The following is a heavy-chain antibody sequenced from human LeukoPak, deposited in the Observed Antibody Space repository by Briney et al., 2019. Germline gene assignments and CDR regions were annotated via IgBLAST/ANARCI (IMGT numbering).Heavy chain of an antibody. V-gene: IGHV1-24*01. J-gene: IGHJ4*02. Sequence: GASVKVSCKVSGYTLTELSMHWVRQAPGKGLEWMGGFDPEDGETIYAQKFQGRVTMTEDTSTDTAYMELSSLRSEDTAVYYCATSLFWSGYYPYWGQGTLVTVSS. CDR2: FDPEDGET. D-gene: IGHD3-3*01. CDR1: GYTLTELS. CDR3: ATSLFWSGYYPY.